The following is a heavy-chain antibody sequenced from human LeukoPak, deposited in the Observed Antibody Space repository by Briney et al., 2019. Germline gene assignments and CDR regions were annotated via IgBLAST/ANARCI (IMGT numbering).Heavy chain of an antibody. Sequence: PSETLSLTCTVSDGSIKTNYWWAWVRQPPGKGLEWIGETWHSGSSTNYNPSLKSRVTISVDKPKSQFSLKLTSVTATDTAIYYCARGNEYTWWQWSQGTLVTVSS. J-gene: IGHJ4*02. V-gene: IGHV4-4*02. D-gene: IGHD2-15*01. CDR1: DGSIKTNYW. CDR3: ARGNEYTWWQ. CDR2: TWHSGSST.